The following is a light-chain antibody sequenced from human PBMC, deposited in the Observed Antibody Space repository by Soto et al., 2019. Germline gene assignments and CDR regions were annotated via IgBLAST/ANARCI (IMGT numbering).Light chain of an antibody. V-gene: IGKV1-5*01. CDR1: QSISSW. CDR2: DAS. J-gene: IGKJ1*01. CDR3: QQYNSYPRT. Sequence: DIQMTQSPSTLSASVGDRVTITCRASQSISSWLAWYQQKPGKAPKLLIYDASSLESGVPSRFSGSGSGTEFTLTICSLQLDDFATYYCQQYNSYPRTFGQGTKVEIK.